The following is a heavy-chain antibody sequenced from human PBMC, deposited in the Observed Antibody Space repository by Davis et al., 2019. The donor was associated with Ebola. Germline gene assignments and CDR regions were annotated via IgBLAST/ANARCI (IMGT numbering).Heavy chain of an antibody. CDR1: GFTFSSYW. Sequence: HTGGSLRLSCAASGFTFSSYWMHWVRQAPGKGLVWVSRINSDESSTSYADSVKGRFTISRDNAKNTLYLQMNSLRSDDTAVYYCARDLYSSSIDYWGQGTLVTVSS. V-gene: IGHV3-74*01. J-gene: IGHJ4*02. D-gene: IGHD6-6*01. CDR2: INSDESST. CDR3: ARDLYSSSIDY.